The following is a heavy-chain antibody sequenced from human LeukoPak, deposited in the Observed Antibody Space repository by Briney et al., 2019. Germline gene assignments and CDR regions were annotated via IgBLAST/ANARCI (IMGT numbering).Heavy chain of an antibody. CDR1: GGSISSYY. D-gene: IGHD4-17*01. Sequence: SETLSLTCTVSGGSISSYYWSWIRQPPGKGLEWIGYIYHSGSTYYNPSLKSRVTISVDRSKNQFSLKLSSVTAADTAVYYCARDYGDTFDYWGQGTLVTVSS. V-gene: IGHV4-30-2*01. CDR3: ARDYGDTFDY. J-gene: IGHJ4*02. CDR2: IYHSGST.